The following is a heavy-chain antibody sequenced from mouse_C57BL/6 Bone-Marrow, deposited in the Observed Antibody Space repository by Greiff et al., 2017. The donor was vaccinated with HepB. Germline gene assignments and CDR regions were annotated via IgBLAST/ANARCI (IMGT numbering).Heavy chain of an antibody. CDR2: INPSNGGT. V-gene: IGHV1-53*01. Sequence: QVQLQQPGTELVKPGASVKLSCKASGYTFTSYWMHWVKQRPGQGLEWIGNINPSNGGTNYNEKFKSKATLTVDKSSSTAYMQLSSLTSEDSAVYYCARSPITTVVATRYFDVWGTGTTVTVSS. D-gene: IGHD1-1*01. CDR3: ARSPITTVVATRYFDV. CDR1: GYTFTSYW. J-gene: IGHJ1*03.